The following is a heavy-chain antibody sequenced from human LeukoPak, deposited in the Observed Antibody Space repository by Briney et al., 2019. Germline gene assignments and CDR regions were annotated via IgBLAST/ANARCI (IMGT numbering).Heavy chain of an antibody. CDR1: GFIFSGSA. D-gene: IGHD6-6*01. V-gene: IGHV3-73*01. CDR3: ARDSSSEGPFDY. J-gene: IGHJ4*02. CDR2: IRSKANNYAT. Sequence: GGSLKLSCAASGFIFSGSAVHWVRQACGKGLEWIGRIRSKANNYATAYADSLKGRFTVSRDDSKNTAYLQMNSLKTEDTAVYYCARDSSSEGPFDYWGQGTLVTVSS.